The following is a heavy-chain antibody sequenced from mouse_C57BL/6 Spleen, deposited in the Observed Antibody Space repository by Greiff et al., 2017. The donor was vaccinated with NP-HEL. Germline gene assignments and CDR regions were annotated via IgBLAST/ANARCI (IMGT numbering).Heavy chain of an antibody. CDR1: GYTFTSYW. CDR2: IDPNSGGT. CDR3: ARSYYGSSYKAY. V-gene: IGHV1-72*01. Sequence: QVQLKQPGAELVKPGASVKLSCKASGYTFTSYWMHWVKQRPGRGLEWIGRIDPNSGGTKYNEKFKSKATLTVDKPSSTAYMQLSSLTSEDSAVYYCARSYYGSSYKAYWGQGTLVTVSA. J-gene: IGHJ3*01. D-gene: IGHD1-1*01.